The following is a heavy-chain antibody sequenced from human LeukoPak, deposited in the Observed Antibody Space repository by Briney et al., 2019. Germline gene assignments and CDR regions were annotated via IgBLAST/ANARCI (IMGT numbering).Heavy chain of an antibody. J-gene: IGHJ3*01. V-gene: IGHV4-31*03. D-gene: IGHD2-2*03. CDR2: IYYSGST. CDR3: ARGGYCSSTSCLQYYAFDL. Sequence: PSQTLSLTCTVSGGSISSGGYYWSWIRQHPGKGLEWIGYIYYSGSTYYNPSLKSRVSMSVDTSKSHFSLKLSSVTAADTAVYYCARGGYCSSTSCLQYYAFDLWGQGTMVTVSS. CDR1: GGSISSGGYY.